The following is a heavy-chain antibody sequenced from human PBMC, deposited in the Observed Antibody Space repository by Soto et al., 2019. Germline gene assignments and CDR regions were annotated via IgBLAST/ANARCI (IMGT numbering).Heavy chain of an antibody. J-gene: IGHJ4*02. V-gene: IGHV4-39*01. Sequence: SETLSLTCTVSGGSISSSSYYWGWIRQPPGKGLEWIGSIYYSGSTYYNPSLKSRVTISVDTSKNQFSLKLSSVTAADTAVYYCARHVGEATIDYWGQGTLVTVSS. CDR1: GGSISSSSYY. CDR2: IYYSGST. CDR3: ARHVGEATIDY. D-gene: IGHD5-12*01.